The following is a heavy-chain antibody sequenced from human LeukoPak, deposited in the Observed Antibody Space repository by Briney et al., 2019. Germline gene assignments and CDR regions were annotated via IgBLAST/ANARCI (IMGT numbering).Heavy chain of an antibody. Sequence: ASVKVSCRTSGYTFTSYGISWVRQAPGQGLEWMGWISAYNGNTNYAQKFQGRVTMTTDTSTNTAYMELTSLRSDDTALYYCARGPQRGYSDYWGQGTLVTVSS. CDR2: ISAYNGNT. CDR3: ARGPQRGYSDY. V-gene: IGHV1-18*01. CDR1: GYTFTSYG. J-gene: IGHJ4*02. D-gene: IGHD5-18*01.